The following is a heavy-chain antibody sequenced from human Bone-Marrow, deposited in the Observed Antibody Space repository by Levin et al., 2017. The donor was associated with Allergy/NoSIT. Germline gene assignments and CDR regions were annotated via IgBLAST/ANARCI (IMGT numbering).Heavy chain of an antibody. J-gene: IGHJ4*02. CDR1: GFTFSSYS. Sequence: PGGSLRLSCAASGFTFSSYSMNWVRQAPGKGLEWVSYISSSSSTIYYADSVKGRFTISRDNAKNSLYLQMNSLRAEDTAVYYCASLPGIAVAGSTWGDYWGQGTLVTVSS. CDR3: ASLPGIAVAGSTWGDY. D-gene: IGHD6-19*01. V-gene: IGHV3-48*01. CDR2: ISSSSSTI.